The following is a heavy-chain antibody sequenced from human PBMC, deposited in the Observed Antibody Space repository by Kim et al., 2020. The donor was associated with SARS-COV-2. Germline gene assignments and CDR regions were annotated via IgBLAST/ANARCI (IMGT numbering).Heavy chain of an antibody. Sequence: SVKVSCKASGGTFSSYAISWVRQAPGQGLEWMGGIIPIFGTANYAQKFQGRVTITADESTSTAYMELSSLRSEDTAVYYCARGTISSGWLGSYDYWGQGTLVTVSS. CDR3: ARGTISSGWLGSYDY. D-gene: IGHD6-19*01. CDR2: IIPIFGTA. CDR1: GGTFSSYA. V-gene: IGHV1-69*13. J-gene: IGHJ4*02.